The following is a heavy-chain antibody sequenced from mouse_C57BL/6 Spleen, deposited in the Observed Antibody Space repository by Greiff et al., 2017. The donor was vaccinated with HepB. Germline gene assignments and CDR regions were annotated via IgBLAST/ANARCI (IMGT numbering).Heavy chain of an antibody. J-gene: IGHJ2*01. CDR1: GYTFTDYN. V-gene: IGHV1-22*01. Sequence: VQLQQSGPELVKPGASVKMSCKASGYTFTDYNMHWVTQSHGKSLEWIGYINPKNGGTSYNQKFKGKATLTVNKSSSTAYMELRSLTSEDSAVYYCARSDGQLRPFDYWGQGTTLTVSS. CDR3: ARSDGQLRPFDY. CDR2: INPKNGGT. D-gene: IGHD3-2*02.